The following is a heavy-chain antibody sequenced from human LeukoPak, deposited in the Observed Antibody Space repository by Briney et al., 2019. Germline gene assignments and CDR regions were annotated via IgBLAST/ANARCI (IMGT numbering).Heavy chain of an antibody. CDR3: ARGAWATRLGS. D-gene: IGHD2-15*01. Sequence: SETLSLTCAVYGESLNSYYWSWVRQPPGEGREWIGEIYESGTTEYNPSLKSRVTISMVPSKQQFSLSLSSVTAADTAVYYCARGAWATRLGSWGLGTPVIVSS. CDR1: GESLNSYY. J-gene: IGHJ4*02. V-gene: IGHV4-34*01. CDR2: IYESGTT.